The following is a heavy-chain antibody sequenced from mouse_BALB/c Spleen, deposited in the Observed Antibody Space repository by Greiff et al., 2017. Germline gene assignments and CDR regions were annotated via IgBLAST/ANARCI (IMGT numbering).Heavy chain of an antibody. D-gene: IGHD2-1*01. Sequence: QVQLKESGPGLVAPSQSLSITCTVSGFSLTSYGVHWVRQPPGKGLEWLGVIWAGGSTNYNSALMSRLSISKDNSKSQVFLKMNSLQTDDTAMYYCARDQDYGNTGAYWGQGTLVTVSA. CDR3: ARDQDYGNTGAY. V-gene: IGHV2-9*02. CDR2: IWAGGST. J-gene: IGHJ3*01. CDR1: GFSLTSYG.